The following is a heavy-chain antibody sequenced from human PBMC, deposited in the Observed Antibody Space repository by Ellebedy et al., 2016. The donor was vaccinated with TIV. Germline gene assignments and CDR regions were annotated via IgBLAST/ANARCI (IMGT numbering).Heavy chain of an antibody. CDR3: ARGSGYYRALDF. V-gene: IGHV4-4*07. Sequence: MPSETLSLTCSVSRGSISTFYWYWVRQPAGRGLEWIGRIFTSGTTKYNPSLKGRITMSIDTSKNHFSLKIDSVTAADTAVYYCARGSGYYRALDFWGQGMLVTVSS. D-gene: IGHD6-25*01. CDR2: IFTSGTT. CDR1: RGSISTFY. J-gene: IGHJ4*02.